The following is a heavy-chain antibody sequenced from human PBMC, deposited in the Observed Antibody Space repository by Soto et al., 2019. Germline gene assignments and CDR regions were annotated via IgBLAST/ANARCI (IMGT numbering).Heavy chain of an antibody. CDR2: ISEYGDS. J-gene: IGHJ3*01. Sequence: QVQLVQSGAEVKQPGATVKVSCKASGYIVTKFGINWVRQAPGQGLEWMGCISEYGDSNYSEKLQDRVSLTTETYTNTAYLELRSLGSDDTGVNYCARGGGAFDVWGQGTKITVSS. V-gene: IGHV1-18*01. CDR3: ARGGGAFDV. CDR1: GYIVTKFG.